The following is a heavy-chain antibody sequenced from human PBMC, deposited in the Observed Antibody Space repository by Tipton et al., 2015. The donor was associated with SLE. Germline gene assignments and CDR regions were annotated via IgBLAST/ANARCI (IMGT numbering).Heavy chain of an antibody. D-gene: IGHD3-3*01. J-gene: IGHJ3*02. CDR2: IRGKDYGGTT. CDR3: TRAFDFWGAGGAFDI. Sequence: SLRLSCTTSGFTFGDYAMSWFRQAPGKGLEWVGFIRGKDYGGTTEYAASVKGRFTISRDESYSIAYLQMNGLKTEDTAVYYCTRAFDFWGAGGAFDIWGHGTIVTVSS. V-gene: IGHV3-49*03. CDR1: GFTFGDYA.